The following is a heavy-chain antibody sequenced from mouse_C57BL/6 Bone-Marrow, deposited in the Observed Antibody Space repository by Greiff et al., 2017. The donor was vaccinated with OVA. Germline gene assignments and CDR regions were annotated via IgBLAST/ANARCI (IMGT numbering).Heavy chain of an antibody. CDR3: AQESLDY. Sequence: QVQLQQPGAELVKPGASVKMSCKASGYTFTSYWITWVKQRPGQGLAWIGDIYPGSGSTNYNEKLKSKATLTIDTSSSTAYMQLSSLTSEDSAVYYCAQESLDYWGQGTTLTVSS. CDR2: IYPGSGST. D-gene: IGHD3-2*02. J-gene: IGHJ2*01. CDR1: GYTFTSYW. V-gene: IGHV1-55*01.